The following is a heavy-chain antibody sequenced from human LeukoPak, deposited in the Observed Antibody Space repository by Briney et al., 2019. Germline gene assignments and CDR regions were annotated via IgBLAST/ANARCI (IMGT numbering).Heavy chain of an antibody. CDR2: ISYDGSNK. Sequence: GGSLRLSCAASGFTFSSYGIHWVRQAPGKGLEWVAVISYDGSNKYYADSVKGRFTISRDNSKNTLYLQMNSLRAEDTAVYYCARDLLTYSGSYPVYWGQGTLVTVSS. CDR1: GFTFSSYG. J-gene: IGHJ4*02. V-gene: IGHV3-30*03. D-gene: IGHD1-26*01. CDR3: ARDLLTYSGSYPVY.